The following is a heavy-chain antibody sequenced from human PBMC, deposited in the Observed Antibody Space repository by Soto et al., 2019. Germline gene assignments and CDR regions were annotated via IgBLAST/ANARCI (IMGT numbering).Heavy chain of an antibody. J-gene: IGHJ4*02. D-gene: IGHD2-2*01. CDR1: GFTFSNYA. CDR2: ISGGSGDST. Sequence: GGSLRLSCAASGFTFSNYAMNWVRQAPGKGLEWVSGISGGSGDSTFYADSVKGRFTISRDNSKNTLHLQMNSLRTEDAAVYYCAKNQPSWATRAAFDYWGQGTLVTVSS. V-gene: IGHV3-23*01. CDR3: AKNQPSWATRAAFDY.